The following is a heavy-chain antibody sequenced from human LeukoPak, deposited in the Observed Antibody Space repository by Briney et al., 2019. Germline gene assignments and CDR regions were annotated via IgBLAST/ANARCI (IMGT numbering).Heavy chain of an antibody. CDR2: INQDGSEK. CDR1: GFTFSDYW. V-gene: IGHV3-7*01. J-gene: IGHJ4*02. CDR3: VRDDYDFWSGYQRYFEF. D-gene: IGHD3-3*01. Sequence: GGSLRLSCAVSGFTFSDYWITWVRQAPGKGLEWVANINQDGSEKHYVDSVEGRFTISRDSVKNSLYLQMTSVRADDTAMYYCVRDDYDFWSGYQRYFEFWGQGTLVTVSS.